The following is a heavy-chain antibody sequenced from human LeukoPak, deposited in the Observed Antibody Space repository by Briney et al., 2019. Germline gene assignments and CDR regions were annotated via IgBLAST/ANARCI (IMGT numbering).Heavy chain of an antibody. CDR1: AFTFSSSG. D-gene: IGHD3-22*01. CDR3: AKGAYYDL. Sequence: GGSLRLSCAASAFTFSSSGMTWVRQAPGKGLEWVSTISSSGGNTYYADSVKGRFTISRDNSKNTLYLQMNSLRAEDTAVYYCAKGAYYDLWGQGTLVTVSS. J-gene: IGHJ4*02. CDR2: ISSSGGNT. V-gene: IGHV3-23*01.